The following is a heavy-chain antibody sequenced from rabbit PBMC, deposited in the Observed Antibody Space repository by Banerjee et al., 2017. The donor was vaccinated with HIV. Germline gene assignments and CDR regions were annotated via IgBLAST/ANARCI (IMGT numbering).Heavy chain of an antibody. CDR1: GFTLSSYY. D-gene: IGHD6-1*01. V-gene: IGHV1S7*01. CDR3: ARGDGYAYGGYDL. J-gene: IGHJ4*01. Sequence: HLKESGGGLVQPGGSLKLSCTASGFTLSSYYMNWVRQAPGKGLEWIGYIDPIFGITYYANWVNGRFSISRENAQNTVFLQMTSLTAADTATYFCARGDGYAYGGYDLWGPGTLVTVS. CDR2: IDPIFGIT.